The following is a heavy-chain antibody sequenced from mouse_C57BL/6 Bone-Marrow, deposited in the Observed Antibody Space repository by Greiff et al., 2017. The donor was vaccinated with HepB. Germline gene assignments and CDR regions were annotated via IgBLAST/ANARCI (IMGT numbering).Heavy chain of an antibody. CDR3: VRHGDGSTWFAY. D-gene: IGHD1-2*01. V-gene: IGHV10-1*01. CDR2: IRSKSNNYAT. J-gene: IGHJ3*01. CDR1: GFSFNTYA. Sequence: EVKLMESGGGLVQPKGSLKLSCAASGFSFNTYAMNWVRQAPGKGLEWVARIRSKSNNYATYYADSVKDRFTISRDDSESMLYLQMNNLKTEDTAMYYCVRHGDGSTWFAYWGQGTLVTVSA.